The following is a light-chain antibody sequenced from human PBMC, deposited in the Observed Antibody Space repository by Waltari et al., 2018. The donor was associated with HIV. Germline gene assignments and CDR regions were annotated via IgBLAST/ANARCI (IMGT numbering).Light chain of an antibody. CDR2: EVT. CDR1: SSDVGGYNF. Sequence: QSALTQPASVSGSPGQSITISCTGTSSDVGGYNFVSWFQQPPGKAPKLMIYEVTHRPSGVSNRFSGSKSGNTASLTISGLQADDEADYYCASYTSSSTLFGGGTKLTVL. V-gene: IGLV2-14*03. CDR3: ASYTSSSTL. J-gene: IGLJ2*01.